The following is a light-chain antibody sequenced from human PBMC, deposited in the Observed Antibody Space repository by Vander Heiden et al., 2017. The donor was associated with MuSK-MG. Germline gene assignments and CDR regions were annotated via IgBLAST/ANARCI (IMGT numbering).Light chain of an antibody. J-gene: IGLJ3*02. Sequence: SYDLTQPPSVSVSPGQTASITCSGDKLGDKYASWYQQRPGQYPVLVIYQPSKRPSGIPERFSGSNSGNTATLTISGTQAMDEADYYCQAWDSSTVVFGGGTKLTVL. CDR1: KLGDKY. V-gene: IGLV3-1*01. CDR2: QPS. CDR3: QAWDSSTVV.